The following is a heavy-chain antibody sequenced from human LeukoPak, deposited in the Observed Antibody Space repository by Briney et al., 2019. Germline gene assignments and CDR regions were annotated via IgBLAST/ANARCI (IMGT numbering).Heavy chain of an antibody. V-gene: IGHV4-4*07. CDR3: VREGHSDTSRALDY. CDR2: IYPSGST. Sequence: SETLSLTCTVSGGSISSYYWSWIRQPAGKGLEWIGRIYPSGSTNYNPSLKSRVTMSVDTSKNHFSLNLSSVTAADTAVYYCVREGHSDTSRALDYWGQGTLVTVSS. D-gene: IGHD5-12*01. CDR1: GGSISSYY. J-gene: IGHJ4*02.